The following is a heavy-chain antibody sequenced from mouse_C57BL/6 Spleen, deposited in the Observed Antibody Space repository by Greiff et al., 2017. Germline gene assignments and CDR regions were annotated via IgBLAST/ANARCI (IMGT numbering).Heavy chain of an antibody. V-gene: IGHV1-47*01. Sequence: QVQLQQSGAELVKPGASVKMSCKASGYTFTTSPIEWMKQNHGKSLEGIGNFHPYNDDTKYNEKFKSKATLTVENSSSTVYLELSLLTSDDSAVYYCARGNYHGSSYGYFDVWGTGTTVTFSS. CDR2: FHPYNDDT. D-gene: IGHD1-1*01. CDR3: ARGNYHGSSYGYFDV. CDR1: GYTFTTSP. J-gene: IGHJ1*03.